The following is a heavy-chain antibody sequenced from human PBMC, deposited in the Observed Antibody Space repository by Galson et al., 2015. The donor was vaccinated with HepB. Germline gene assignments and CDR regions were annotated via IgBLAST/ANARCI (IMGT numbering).Heavy chain of an antibody. J-gene: IGHJ5*02. V-gene: IGHV3-23*01. D-gene: IGHD6-13*01. CDR3: VKNAPYGTTWFGGIDP. CDR2: IIASDGRT. Sequence: SLRLSCAASGLTFSNYAMSWVRQAPGEGLEWVSTIIASDGRTHYADSLKGRFTISRDNSRNMLYLQMNNLRAEDTAVYYCVKNAPYGTTWFGGIDPWGQGTLVTVSS. CDR1: GLTFSNYA.